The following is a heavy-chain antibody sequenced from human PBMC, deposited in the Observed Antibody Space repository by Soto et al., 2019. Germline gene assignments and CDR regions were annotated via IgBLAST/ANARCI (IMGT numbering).Heavy chain of an antibody. CDR2: IYYSGST. CDR3: ARLNIAAAGTTFYYYGMDV. V-gene: IGHV4-30-2*03. D-gene: IGHD6-13*01. CDR1: GGSISSGGYS. J-gene: IGHJ6*02. Sequence: SETLSLTCAFSGGSISSGGYSWSWIRQPPGKGLEWIGYIYYSGSTYYNPSLKSRVTISVDTSKNQFSLKLSSVTAADTAVYYCARLNIAAAGTTFYYYGMDVWGQGTTVTVSS.